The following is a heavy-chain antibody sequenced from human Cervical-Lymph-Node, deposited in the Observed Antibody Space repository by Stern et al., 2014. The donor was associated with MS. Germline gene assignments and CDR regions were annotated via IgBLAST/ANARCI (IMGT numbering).Heavy chain of an antibody. CDR2: LYWDDQK. V-gene: IGHV2-5*02. CDR3: AHRTAEPFDY. Sequence: QVTLRESGPALVKPTQTLTLTCTFSGFSLSTSGLGVGWIRQPPGEALEWLDYLYWDDQKRDSPTLKTRLTITKDTSKNQVVLTRTTVDPVDTATYYCAHRTAEPFDYWGQGTLVTVSS. J-gene: IGHJ4*02. CDR1: GFSLSTSGLG. D-gene: IGHD1-14*01.